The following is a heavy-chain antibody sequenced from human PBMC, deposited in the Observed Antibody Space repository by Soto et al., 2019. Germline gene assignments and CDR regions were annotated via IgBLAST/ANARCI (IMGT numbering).Heavy chain of an antibody. V-gene: IGHV4-59*01. Sequence: SANLCLPCSVSAFPPSSYYWIWLRPPPRKGLEWIVYIYYSGSTNYNPSLKSRVTISVDTSKNQFSLKLSSVTAADTAVYYCARAGGTTVTGLWHFDSWGQGTLVTVSS. J-gene: IGHJ4*02. CDR1: AFPPSSYY. D-gene: IGHD4-17*01. CDR3: ARAGGTTVTGLWHFDS. CDR2: IYYSGST.